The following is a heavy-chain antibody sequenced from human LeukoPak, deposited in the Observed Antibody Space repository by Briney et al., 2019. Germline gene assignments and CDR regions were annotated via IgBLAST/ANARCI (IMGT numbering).Heavy chain of an antibody. Sequence: RASVKVSCKASGYRFTGYYIHWVRQAAGQGLEWMGWINPDTGVTKFAQKFQGRVTMTRDTSISTAYMELIRLRPDDTAMYYCAKDSGQWLVRHDAFDLWGRGTMVTVSS. CDR2: INPDTGVT. CDR3: AKDSGQWLVRHDAFDL. D-gene: IGHD6-19*01. J-gene: IGHJ3*01. V-gene: IGHV1-2*02. CDR1: GYRFTGYY.